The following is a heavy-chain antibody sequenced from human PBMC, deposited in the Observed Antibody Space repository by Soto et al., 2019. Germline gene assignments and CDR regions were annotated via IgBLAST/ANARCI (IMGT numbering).Heavy chain of an antibody. CDR2: ISYDGSNK. J-gene: IGHJ4*02. CDR1: GFTFSSYG. V-gene: IGHV3-30*18. CDR3: AKDFDDCSSTSCYD. D-gene: IGHD2-2*01. Sequence: VQLVESGGGVVQPGRSLRLSCAASGFTFSSYGMHWVRQAPGKGLEWVAVISYDGSNKYYADSVKGRFTISRDNSKNTLYLQMNSLRAEDTAVYYCAKDFDDCSSTSCYDWGQGTLVTVSS.